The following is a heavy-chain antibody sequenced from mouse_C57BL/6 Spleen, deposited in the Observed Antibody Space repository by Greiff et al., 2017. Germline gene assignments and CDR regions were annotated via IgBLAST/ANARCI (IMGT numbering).Heavy chain of an antibody. CDR1: GYTFTDYE. CDR2: IDPETGGT. J-gene: IGHJ2*01. Sequence: QVQLQQSGAELVRPGASVTLSCKASGYTFTDYEMHWVKQTPVHGLEWIGAIDPETGGTAYNQKFKGKAILTADKSSSTAYMELRSLTSEDSAVYYCTRSDYSSFDYWGQGTTLTVSS. CDR3: TRSDYSSFDY. V-gene: IGHV1-15*01. D-gene: IGHD1-1*01.